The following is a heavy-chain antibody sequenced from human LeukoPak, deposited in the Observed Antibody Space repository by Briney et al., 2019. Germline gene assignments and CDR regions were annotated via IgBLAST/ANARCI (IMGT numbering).Heavy chain of an antibody. J-gene: IGHJ4*02. CDR1: GFTFRNYA. Sequence: GSLRLSCVVSGFTFRNYAMSWVRQAPGKGLEWVSGVGGGGDRIFYADSVKGRFTISRDNSKNTLYLQMNSLRAEDTAVYYCAKGMFFDDTMIVVVIGAFDYWGQGTLVTVSS. CDR2: VGGGGDRI. CDR3: AKGMFFDDTMIVVVIGAFDY. V-gene: IGHV3-23*01. D-gene: IGHD3-22*01.